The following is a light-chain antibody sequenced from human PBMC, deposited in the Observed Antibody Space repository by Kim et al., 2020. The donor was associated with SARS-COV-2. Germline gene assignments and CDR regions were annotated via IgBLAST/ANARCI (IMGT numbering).Light chain of an antibody. J-gene: IGKJ4*01. CDR1: KSIRSNF. V-gene: IGKV3-20*01. CDR3: QQYSTSPLT. CDR2: GAS. Sequence: SPGERGALSCGARKSIRSNFLAWYQQKPGQAPRLLVYGASTRASGIPDRFSGSGSGTDFTLTISSLEPDDFAVYYCQQYSTSPLTFGGGTKVDIK.